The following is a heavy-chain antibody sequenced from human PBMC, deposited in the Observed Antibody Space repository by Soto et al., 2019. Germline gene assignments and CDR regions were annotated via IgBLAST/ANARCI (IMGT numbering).Heavy chain of an antibody. CDR3: AVSVSGVVLPYHYRMDV. CDR1: GGSFRSYA. J-gene: IGHJ6*02. D-gene: IGHD3-16*02. Sequence: QVQLVQSGAEVREPGSSVKVSCKASGGSFRSYAFSWLRQAPGQGLEWMGGIIPMFGSASYAQKFLGRVTFSVDDSSITVYMKISGLTPEDTGFLFCAVSVSGVVLPYHYRMDVWGPGTSVTVSS. V-gene: IGHV1-69*01. CDR2: IIPMFGSA.